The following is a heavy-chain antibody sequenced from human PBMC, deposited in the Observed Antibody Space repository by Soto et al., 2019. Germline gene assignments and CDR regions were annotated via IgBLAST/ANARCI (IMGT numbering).Heavy chain of an antibody. CDR1: GFTFDDNA. J-gene: IGHJ4*02. CDR2: INWKSDI. Sequence: GGSLRLSCAVSGFTFDDNAMHWVRQAPEKGLEWGSGINWKSDIGYADSVKGRFTISRHKAEKSLYLQTNSMRGEDPALYYCAIPQDRGGRTTFIDWGQGTQVTVS. D-gene: IGHD3-16*01. CDR3: AIPQDRGGRTTFID. V-gene: IGHV3-9*01.